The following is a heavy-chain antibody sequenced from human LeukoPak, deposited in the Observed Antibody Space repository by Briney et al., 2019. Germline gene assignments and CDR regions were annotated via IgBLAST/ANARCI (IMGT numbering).Heavy chain of an antibody. CDR2: ISGSGGST. Sequence: GGSLRLSCAASGFTFSNYAMSWVRQAPGKRLEWVSAISGSGGSTYYADSVKGRFTISRDNSKNTLYLQMNSLRAEDTAVYYCAKGSYDYVWGSYRLLFYWGQGTLVTVSS. CDR3: AKGSYDYVWGSYRLLFY. D-gene: IGHD3-16*02. V-gene: IGHV3-23*01. CDR1: GFTFSNYA. J-gene: IGHJ4*02.